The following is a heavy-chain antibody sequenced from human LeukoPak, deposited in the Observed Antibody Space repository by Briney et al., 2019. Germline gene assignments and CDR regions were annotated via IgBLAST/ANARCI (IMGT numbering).Heavy chain of an antibody. Sequence: YDGSSEYYADSVKGRFTISRDNSKNTLSLQMNSLRAEDTAVYYCARNVYRRSLRGDAFDIWGQGTMVTVSS. CDR3: ARNVYRRSLRGDAFDI. J-gene: IGHJ3*02. CDR2: YDGSSE. V-gene: IGHV3-30*01. D-gene: IGHD1-26*01.